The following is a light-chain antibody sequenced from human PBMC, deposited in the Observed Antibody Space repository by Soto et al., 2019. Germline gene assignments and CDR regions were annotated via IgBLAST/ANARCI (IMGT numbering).Light chain of an antibody. CDR1: NTDVGGYNR. Sequence: QSALTQPASVSGSPGQSITISCTGTNTDVGGYNRVSWYQQHPGKAPKMLIFEVFNRPSGISDRFSGSKSVDTASLTISGLQAEDEADYYCISYIPSTTTHWVFGGGTKVTVL. J-gene: IGLJ3*02. CDR3: ISYIPSTTTHWV. CDR2: EVF. V-gene: IGLV2-14*01.